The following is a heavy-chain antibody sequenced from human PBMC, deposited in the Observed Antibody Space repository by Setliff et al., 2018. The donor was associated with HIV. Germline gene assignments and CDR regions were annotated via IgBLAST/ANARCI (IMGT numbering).Heavy chain of an antibody. Sequence: KPSETLSLTCAVYGGSLSGYHWSWIRQSPEKGLEWIGEINHSGSTNYNPSLKSRVTMSVDTSKNQFSLKLSSVTAADTAVYYCARGGGYDRSGYYPFDYWGQGTPVTAPQ. V-gene: IGHV4-34*01. J-gene: IGHJ4*02. CDR1: GGSLSGYH. CDR2: INHSGST. CDR3: ARGGGYDRSGYYPFDY. D-gene: IGHD3-22*01.